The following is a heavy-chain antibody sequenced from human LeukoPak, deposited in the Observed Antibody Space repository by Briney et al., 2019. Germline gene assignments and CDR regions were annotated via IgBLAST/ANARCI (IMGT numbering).Heavy chain of an antibody. Sequence: GQSLNISCHVSGYSFTTYWIGWVRQVTVKGLEWMGCIESGDFNTRDSMSFQGQVTISGDNSIGTNYLQWRSLKASNTRMYYCAARQYYDSSGAYWVYWGQGTLVTVSS. CDR1: GYSFTTYW. CDR3: AARQYYDSSGAYWVY. CDR2: IESGDFNT. J-gene: IGHJ4*02. V-gene: IGHV5-51*01. D-gene: IGHD3-22*01.